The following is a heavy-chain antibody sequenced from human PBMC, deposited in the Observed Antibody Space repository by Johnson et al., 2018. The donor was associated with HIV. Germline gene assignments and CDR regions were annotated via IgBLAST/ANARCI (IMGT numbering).Heavy chain of an antibody. CDR3: ARGLRVGAIDAFDI. Sequence: VQLVESGGGLVQSRRSLRLSCAASGFTFNVHRMNWVRQAPGKGLEWVTNIKEDGSEKYHVDPVKGRFTISRDNAKKSLYLEMNSLRAEDTAVYYCARGLRVGAIDAFDIWGQGTTVTVSS. CDR1: GFTFNVHR. D-gene: IGHD1-26*01. V-gene: IGHV3-7*05. CDR2: IKEDGSEK. J-gene: IGHJ3*02.